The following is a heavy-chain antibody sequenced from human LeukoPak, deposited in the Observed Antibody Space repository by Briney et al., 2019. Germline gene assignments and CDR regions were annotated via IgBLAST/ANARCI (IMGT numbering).Heavy chain of an antibody. CDR3: GGVSLWFGEFLFGAFDI. V-gene: IGHV4-39*01. Sequence: PSETLSLTCSVSGGSISSSGYYWDWIRQPPGKGLEWIGTIYYDGSTYYNPSLKSRVTISEDTSKNQFSLKLSSVTAADTAVYYCGGVSLWFGEFLFGAFDIWGQGTMVTVSS. CDR1: GGSISSSGYY. CDR2: IYYDGST. J-gene: IGHJ3*02. D-gene: IGHD3-10*01.